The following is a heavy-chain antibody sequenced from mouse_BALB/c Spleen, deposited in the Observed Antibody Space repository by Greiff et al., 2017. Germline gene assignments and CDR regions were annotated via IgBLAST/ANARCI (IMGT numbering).Heavy chain of an antibody. CDR1: GFTFSSFG. J-gene: IGHJ4*01. V-gene: IGHV5-17*02. D-gene: IGHD2-4*01. CDR2: ISSGSSTI. Sequence: EVKLVESGGGLVQPGGSRKLSCAASGFTFSSFGMHWVRQAPEKGLEWVAYISSGSSTIYYADTVKGRFTISRDNPKNTLFLQMTSLRSEDTAMYYGARSWDYDLYYAMDYWGQGTSVTVSS. CDR3: ARSWDYDLYYAMDY.